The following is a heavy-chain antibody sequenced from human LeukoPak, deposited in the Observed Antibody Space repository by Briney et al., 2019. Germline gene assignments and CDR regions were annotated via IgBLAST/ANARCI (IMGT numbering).Heavy chain of an antibody. D-gene: IGHD3-10*01. Sequence: GGSLRLSCAASGFTFSSYPMSWVRQAPGNGLEWVSAISDGGDRTYYADSVKGRFTVSRDNSNFMLYLHMTSLRVEDTAIYYCARIDVIYYQTRYFFDYWGQGTLVTVSS. CDR2: ISDGGDRT. CDR3: ARIDVIYYQTRYFFDY. V-gene: IGHV3-23*01. CDR1: GFTFSSYP. J-gene: IGHJ4*02.